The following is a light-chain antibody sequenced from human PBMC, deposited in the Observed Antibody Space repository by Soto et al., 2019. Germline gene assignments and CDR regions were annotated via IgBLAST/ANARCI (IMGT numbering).Light chain of an antibody. CDR1: SSDVGGYNY. V-gene: IGLV2-14*01. Sequence: QSALTQPASLSGSPGQSITISCTGTSSDVGGYNYVSWYQQHPGKAPKLMIYDVSNRPSGVSNRFSGSKSGNTASLTISGLQAEDEADYYCGSYTSSSTQVFGTGTKVTVL. CDR3: GSYTSSSTQV. J-gene: IGLJ1*01. CDR2: DVS.